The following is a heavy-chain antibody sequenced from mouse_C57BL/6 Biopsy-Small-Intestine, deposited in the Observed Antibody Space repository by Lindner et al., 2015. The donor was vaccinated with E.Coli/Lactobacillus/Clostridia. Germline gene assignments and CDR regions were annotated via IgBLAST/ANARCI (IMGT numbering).Heavy chain of an antibody. Sequence: VQLQESGGGLVKSGGSLKLSCAASGFTFSDFGMHWVRQAPEKGLEWVAYISSGSNFIYYADTVKGRFTISRDNGKKTLFLQMTSLRSEDTAMYYCARRGITTVVGHWYFDFWGTGTTVTVSS. CDR2: ISSGSNFI. D-gene: IGHD1-1*01. CDR3: ARRGITTVVGHWYFDF. J-gene: IGHJ1*03. V-gene: IGHV5-17*01. CDR1: GFTFSDFG.